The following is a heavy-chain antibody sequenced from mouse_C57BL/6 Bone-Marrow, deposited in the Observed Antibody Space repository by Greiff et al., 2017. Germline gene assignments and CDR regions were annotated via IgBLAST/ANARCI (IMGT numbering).Heavy chain of an antibody. CDR3: AEGGQLRLRFAY. D-gene: IGHD3-2*02. J-gene: IGHJ3*01. CDR2: INPNNGGT. V-gene: IGHV1-26*01. Sequence: EVQLQQSGPELVKPGASVKISCKASGYTFTDYYMNWVKQSHGKSLEWIGDINPNNGGTSYNQKFTGKATLTVDKSSSTAYMELRSLTSEDSAVYDCAEGGQLRLRFAYWGQGTLVTVSA. CDR1: GYTFTDYY.